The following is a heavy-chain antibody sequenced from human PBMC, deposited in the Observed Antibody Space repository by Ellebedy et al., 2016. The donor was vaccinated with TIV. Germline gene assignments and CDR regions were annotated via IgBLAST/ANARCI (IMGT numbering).Heavy chain of an antibody. V-gene: IGHV1-18*01. Sequence: ASVKVSCXASGYTFTSYGLSWVRQAPGQGLEWMGWISAYNGNTNYAQKLQGRVTMTTDTSTSTAYMELRSLRSDDTAVYYSARGSESDLSGSYSYYYYYYMDVWGKGTTVTVSS. CDR2: ISAYNGNT. CDR1: GYTFTSYG. D-gene: IGHD1-26*01. CDR3: ARGSESDLSGSYSYYYYYYMDV. J-gene: IGHJ6*03.